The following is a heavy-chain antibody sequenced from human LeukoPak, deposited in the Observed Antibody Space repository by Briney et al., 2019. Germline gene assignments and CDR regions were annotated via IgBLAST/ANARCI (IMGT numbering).Heavy chain of an antibody. V-gene: IGHV3-23*01. CDR1: GFTFSIYA. J-gene: IGHJ4*02. CDR2: ISGSGGST. D-gene: IGHD3-3*01. Sequence: GGSLRLSCVAFGFTFSIYAMGWVRQAPRKGLDWVSAISGSGGSTYYAASVNARFTISSDNSKNTLYLQMNSLRAEDTAVYYCATMTYYDFWSGYPDSDYWGQGTQVTVSS. CDR3: ATMTYYDFWSGYPDSDY.